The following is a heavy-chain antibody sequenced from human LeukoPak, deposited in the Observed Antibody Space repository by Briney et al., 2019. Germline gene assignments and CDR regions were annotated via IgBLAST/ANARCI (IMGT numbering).Heavy chain of an antibody. V-gene: IGHV3-30-3*01. Sequence: QTGGSLRLSCAASGFTFSSYAMHWVRQAPGKGLEWVAVISYDGSNKYYADSVKGRFTISRDNSKNTLYLQMNSLRAEDTAVYYCARAKERWLQFTPIDYWGQGTLVTVSS. CDR3: ARAKERWLQFTPIDY. J-gene: IGHJ4*02. CDR1: GFTFSSYA. D-gene: IGHD5-24*01. CDR2: ISYDGSNK.